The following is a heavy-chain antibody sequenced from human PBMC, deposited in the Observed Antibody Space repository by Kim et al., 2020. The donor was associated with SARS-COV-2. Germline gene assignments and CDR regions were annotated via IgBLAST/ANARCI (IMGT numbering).Heavy chain of an antibody. V-gene: IGHV1-3*01. CDR2: KT. Sequence: KTRYSQKSQGRLTITRDTSATTAYMELNSLRSEDTAVYYCAREGHEGGYLTWGQGTMVTVSS. CDR3: AREGHEGGYLT. J-gene: IGHJ3*01. D-gene: IGHD3-22*01.